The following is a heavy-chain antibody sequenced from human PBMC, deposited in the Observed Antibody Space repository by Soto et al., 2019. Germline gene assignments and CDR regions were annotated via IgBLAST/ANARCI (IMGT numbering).Heavy chain of an antibody. Sequence: PSETLSLTCAVSGGSISSGGYSWSWIRQPPGKGLEWIGYIYHSGSTYYNPSLKSRVTISVDRSKNQFSLKLSSVTAADTAVYYCARGSVDYYDSSGYQFDYWGQGTLVTVSS. V-gene: IGHV4-30-2*01. CDR2: IYHSGST. CDR1: GGSISSGGYS. J-gene: IGHJ4*02. D-gene: IGHD3-22*01. CDR3: ARGSVDYYDSSGYQFDY.